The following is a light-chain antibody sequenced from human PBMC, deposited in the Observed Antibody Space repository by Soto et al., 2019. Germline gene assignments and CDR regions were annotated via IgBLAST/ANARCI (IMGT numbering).Light chain of an antibody. Sequence: QSALTQPRSVSGSPGQSVTISCTGTSSDVGDYNYVSWYQQHPGKAPKLMIYDVSKRPSGVPDRFSGSKSGNTASLTISGLQAEDEADDYCCSYAGSYTLYVFGTGTKLTVL. J-gene: IGLJ1*01. CDR2: DVS. V-gene: IGLV2-11*01. CDR3: CSYAGSYTLYV. CDR1: SSDVGDYNY.